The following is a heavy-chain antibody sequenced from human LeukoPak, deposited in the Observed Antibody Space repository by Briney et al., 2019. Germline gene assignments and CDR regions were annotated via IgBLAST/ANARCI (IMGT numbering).Heavy chain of an antibody. V-gene: IGHV3-7*01. D-gene: IGHD3-22*01. CDR3: ASSHDSSGND. Sequence: GGSLRLSCVASGFSFSSDWMAWVRQAAGKGLEWVANIKYDGSHKYYVDSVKGRFTISRDNAKNSVYLQMNSLRVDDTAVYFCASSHDSSGNDWGQGTMVTVSS. J-gene: IGHJ4*02. CDR1: GFSFSSDW. CDR2: IKYDGSHK.